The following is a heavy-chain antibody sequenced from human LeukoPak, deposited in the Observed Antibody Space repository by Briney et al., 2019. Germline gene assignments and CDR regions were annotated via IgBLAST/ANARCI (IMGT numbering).Heavy chain of an antibody. J-gene: IGHJ3*02. V-gene: IGHV3-11*04. CDR1: GFTFSDYY. Sequence: PGGSLRLSCAASGFTFSDYYMSWIRQAPGKGLEWVSYISSSGSTIYYADSVKGRFTISRDNAKNSLYLQMNSLRAEDTAVYYCARGTFHYYDSSANGAFDIWGQGTMVTVSS. D-gene: IGHD3-22*01. CDR2: ISSSGSTI. CDR3: ARGTFHYYDSSANGAFDI.